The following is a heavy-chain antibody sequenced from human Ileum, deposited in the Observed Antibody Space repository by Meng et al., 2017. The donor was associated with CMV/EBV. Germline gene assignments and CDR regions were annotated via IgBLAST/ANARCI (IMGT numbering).Heavy chain of an antibody. CDR3: ARGRKERITIFGVVKHGMDV. Sequence: PESLRLSCAVYGGSFSGYYCSWIRQRPGKVLEWIGEINHSGSTNYNPSLKSRVTISVDTSKSQISLKLSSVTAADTAVYYCARGRKERITIFGVVKHGMDVWGQGTTVTVSS. J-gene: IGHJ6*02. V-gene: IGHV4-34*01. CDR2: INHSGST. D-gene: IGHD3-3*01. CDR1: GGSFSGYY.